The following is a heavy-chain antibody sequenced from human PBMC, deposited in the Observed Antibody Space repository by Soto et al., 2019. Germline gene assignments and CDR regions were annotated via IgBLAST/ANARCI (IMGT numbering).Heavy chain of an antibody. CDR2: ISAYNGNT. Sequence: QVQLVQSGAEVKKPGASVKVSCKASGYTFTSYGISWVRQAPGQGLEWMGWISAYNGNTNYAQKLQGRVTMTTDTSTSTAYMQLRSLRSDDTAVYYCAIDAPKTAMVTGADYWGQGTLVTVSS. CDR1: GYTFTSYG. J-gene: IGHJ4*02. V-gene: IGHV1-18*01. CDR3: AIDAPKTAMVTGADY. D-gene: IGHD5-18*01.